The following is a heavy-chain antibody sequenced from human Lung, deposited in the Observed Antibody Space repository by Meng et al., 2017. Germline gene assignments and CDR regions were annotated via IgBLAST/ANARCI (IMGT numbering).Heavy chain of an antibody. Sequence: LVRAGAEVKKPGDSVKVSCKPSGYNFPDYYIHWVRRAPGQGLEWMGRINPKSGDTHYAQKFQARVTMAGDTSISTAYMELSGLRSDDTAMYYCARDEDISAAGKLFGDYWGQGTLVTVSS. D-gene: IGHD6-25*01. CDR3: ARDEDISAAGKLFGDY. CDR1: GYNFPDYY. CDR2: INPKSGDT. V-gene: IGHV1-2*06. J-gene: IGHJ4*02.